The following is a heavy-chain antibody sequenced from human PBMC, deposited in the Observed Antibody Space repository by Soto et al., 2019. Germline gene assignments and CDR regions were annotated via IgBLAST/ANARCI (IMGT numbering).Heavy chain of an antibody. CDR3: ATGSRSSTSDAFDV. D-gene: IGHD2-2*01. CDR2: VFYSGNT. J-gene: IGHJ3*01. Sequence: WTWLRQPPGKGLEWIGYVFYSGNTNCNPSLQSRATMSVDSSRNHFSLTLNSVTAADTAVYYCATGSRSSTSDAFDVWGRGTMVTVSS. V-gene: IGHV4-61*03.